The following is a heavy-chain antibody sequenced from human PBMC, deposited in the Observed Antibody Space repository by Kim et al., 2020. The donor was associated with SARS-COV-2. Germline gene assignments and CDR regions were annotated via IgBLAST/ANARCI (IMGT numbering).Heavy chain of an antibody. CDR3: ATLPGLVAY. D-gene: IGHD2-8*02. CDR1: GFTFSSYA. V-gene: IGHV3-33*01. J-gene: IGHJ4*02. CDR2: IWYDGSNK. Sequence: GGSLRLSCAASGFTFSSYAMHWVRQAPGKGLEWVAVIWYDGSNKYYADSVKGRFTISRDNSKNTLYLQMNSLRAEDTAVYYCATLPGLVAYWGQGTLVTVSS.